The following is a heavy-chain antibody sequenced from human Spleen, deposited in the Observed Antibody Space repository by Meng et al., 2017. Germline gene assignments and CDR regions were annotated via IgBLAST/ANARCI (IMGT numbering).Heavy chain of an antibody. CDR3: ATDVGGSGSYWHY. J-gene: IGHJ4*02. CDR1: GGTFSSST. Sequence: SVKVSCKASGGTFSSSTISWVRQAPGLGLEWMGRIIPILGISHYAQNFQGRVTMTEDTSTDTAYMELSSMRSEDTAVYYCATDVGGSGSYWHYWGQGTLVTVSS. CDR2: IIPILGIS. D-gene: IGHD3-10*01. V-gene: IGHV1-69*04.